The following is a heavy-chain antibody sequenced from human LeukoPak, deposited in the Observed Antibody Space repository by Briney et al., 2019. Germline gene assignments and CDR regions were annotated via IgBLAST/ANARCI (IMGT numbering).Heavy chain of an antibody. Sequence: GESLKISCKGSGYSFTSYWIGWVRQMPGKGLEWMGIIYPGDSDTRYSPSFQGQVTISADKSISNAYLQWSSLKASDTAMYYCARTYYYDSSGYYHGPFDYWGQGTLVTVSS. V-gene: IGHV5-51*01. CDR1: GYSFTSYW. J-gene: IGHJ4*02. CDR2: IYPGDSDT. CDR3: ARTYYYDSSGYYHGPFDY. D-gene: IGHD3-22*01.